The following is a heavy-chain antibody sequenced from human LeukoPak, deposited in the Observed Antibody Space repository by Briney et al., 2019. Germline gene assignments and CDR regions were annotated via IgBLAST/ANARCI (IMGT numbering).Heavy chain of an antibody. D-gene: IGHD3-22*01. Sequence: KSSETLSLTCTVSGGSISSYYWSWIRQPPGKGLEWIGYIYYSGSTNYNPSLKSRVTISVDTSKNQFSLKLSSVTPADTAVYYCAADSSGYYYGAAFDIWGQGTMVTVSS. J-gene: IGHJ3*02. CDR1: GGSISSYY. V-gene: IGHV4-59*01. CDR2: IYYSGST. CDR3: AADSSGYYYGAAFDI.